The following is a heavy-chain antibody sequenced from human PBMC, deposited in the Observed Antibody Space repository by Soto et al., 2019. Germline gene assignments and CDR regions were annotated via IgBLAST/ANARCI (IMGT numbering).Heavy chain of an antibody. CDR3: ARAQSSSWYFWFDT. CDR1: GASISSYY. J-gene: IGHJ5*02. Sequence: PSDTLSLTCTVSGASISSYYWSWIRQPPGKGLEWIWHIYYSGSTNYNPSPKSRVTISVDTSKNQFSLKLSSVTAADTAVYYCARAQSSSWYFWFDTWGQGTLVTVSS. D-gene: IGHD6-13*01. V-gene: IGHV4-59*01. CDR2: IYYSGST.